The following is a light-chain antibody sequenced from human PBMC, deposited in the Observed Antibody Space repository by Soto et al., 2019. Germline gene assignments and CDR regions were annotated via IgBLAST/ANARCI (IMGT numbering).Light chain of an antibody. CDR2: GNI. Sequence: QSALTQPPSVSGAPGQRVTISCTGSSSNIGNYDVHWYQQLPGTAPKLLIYGNINRPSGVPDRFSGSKSGTSASLAITGLQAEDEADYYCQSYDSGLSGVVFGGGTKLTVL. CDR3: QSYDSGLSGVV. V-gene: IGLV1-40*01. CDR1: SSNIGNYD. J-gene: IGLJ2*01.